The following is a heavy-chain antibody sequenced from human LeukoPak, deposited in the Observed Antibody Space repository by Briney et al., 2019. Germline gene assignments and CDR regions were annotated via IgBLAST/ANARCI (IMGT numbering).Heavy chain of an antibody. CDR3: ARGYYIAAAGTAGYYYYGMDV. CDR2: INHSGST. D-gene: IGHD6-13*01. Sequence: SETLSLTWAVYGGSFSGYYWSWIRQPPGKGLEWIGEINHSGSTNYNPSLKSRVTISVDTSKNQFSLKLSSVTAADTAVYYCARGYYIAAAGTAGYYYYGMDVWGKGTTVTVSS. V-gene: IGHV4-34*01. CDR1: GGSFSGYY. J-gene: IGHJ6*04.